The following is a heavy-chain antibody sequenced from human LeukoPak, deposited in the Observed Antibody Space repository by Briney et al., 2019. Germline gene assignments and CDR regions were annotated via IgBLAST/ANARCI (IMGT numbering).Heavy chain of an antibody. CDR2: IKQDESEK. D-gene: IGHD2-15*01. J-gene: IGHJ5*02. Sequence: ETLSLTCTVSGGSISSSTYYWGWVRQAPGKGLEWVANIKQDESEKYYVDSVKGRFTISRDNAKSSLYLQMNSLRAEDTAVYYCARDDRPSANSRDWLNPWGQGTLVTVSS. V-gene: IGHV3-7*01. CDR1: GGSISSSTYY. CDR3: ARDDRPSANSRDWLNP.